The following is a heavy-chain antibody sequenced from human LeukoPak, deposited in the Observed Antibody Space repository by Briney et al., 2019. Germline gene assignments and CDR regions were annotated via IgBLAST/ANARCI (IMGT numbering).Heavy chain of an antibody. CDR2: IYTSGST. CDR3: ASVSGSYAHDAFDI. D-gene: IGHD1-26*01. J-gene: IGHJ3*02. CDR1: GGSISSYY. Sequence: SETLSLTCTVSGGSISSYYWSWIRQPAGKGLEWIGRIYTSGSTNYNPSLKSRVTMSVDTSKNQFSLKLSSVTAVDTAVYYCASVSGSYAHDAFDIWGQGTMVTVSS. V-gene: IGHV4-4*07.